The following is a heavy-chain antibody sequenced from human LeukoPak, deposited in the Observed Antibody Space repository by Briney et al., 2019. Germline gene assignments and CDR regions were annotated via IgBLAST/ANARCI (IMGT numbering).Heavy chain of an antibody. CDR2: IYYSGST. CDR1: GGSLSSYY. V-gene: IGHV4-59*08. D-gene: IGHD2-2*01. CDR3: ARALGPVVPAAPDDAFDI. J-gene: IGHJ3*02. Sequence: SETLSLTCTVSGGSLSSYYWSWIRQPPGKGLEWIGYIYYSGSTNYNPSLKSRVTISLDTSKNQFSLKLSSVTAADTAVYYCARALGPVVPAAPDDAFDIWGQGTMVTVSS.